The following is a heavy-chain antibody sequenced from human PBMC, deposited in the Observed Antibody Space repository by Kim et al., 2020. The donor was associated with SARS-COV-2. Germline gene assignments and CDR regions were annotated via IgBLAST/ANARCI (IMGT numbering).Heavy chain of an antibody. D-gene: IGHD3-10*01. CDR1: GGSISSYY. CDR3: ARGGSGPNWFDP. V-gene: IGHV4-59*01. Sequence: SETLSLTCTVSGGSISSYYWRWIRQPPGKELEWIGYIHYSGTTNYNPSLKSRVTISLDTSKNQFSLKLSSVTAADTAVYYCARGGSGPNWFDPWGQGTLVTVSS. CDR2: IHYSGTT. J-gene: IGHJ5*02.